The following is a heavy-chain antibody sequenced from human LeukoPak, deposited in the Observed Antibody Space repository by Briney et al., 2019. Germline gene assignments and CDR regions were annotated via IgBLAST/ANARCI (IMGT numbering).Heavy chain of an antibody. CDR1: GFTFSSYG. J-gene: IGHJ4*02. D-gene: IGHD3-16*01. CDR3: AKDLKSYANFDY. CDR2: ISSDGNIK. V-gene: IGHV3-30*18. Sequence: PGGSLRLSCAASGFTFSSYGMHWVRQAPGKGLEWVAVISSDGNIKYYADSVQGRFTISRDHSKNTLYLQMNSLRAEDTAVYYCAKDLKSYANFDYWGQGTLVTVSS.